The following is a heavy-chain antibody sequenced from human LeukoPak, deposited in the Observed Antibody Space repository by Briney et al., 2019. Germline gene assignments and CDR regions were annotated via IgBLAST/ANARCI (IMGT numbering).Heavy chain of an antibody. CDR3: ARGGDSSGSIRSAFDI. CDR1: GFTFSSYA. V-gene: IGHV3-23*05. Sequence: GGSLRLSCAASGFTFSSYAMNWVRQAPGKGLEWVSVIRSSGITYSADSVKGRFTISRDNSKNMVCLQMNSLRAEDTAVYYCARGGDSSGSIRSAFDIWGQGTMVTVSS. CDR2: IRSSGIT. J-gene: IGHJ3*02. D-gene: IGHD3-22*01.